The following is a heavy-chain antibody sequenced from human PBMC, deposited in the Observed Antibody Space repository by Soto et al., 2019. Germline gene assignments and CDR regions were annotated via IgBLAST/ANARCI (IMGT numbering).Heavy chain of an antibody. V-gene: IGHV4-38-2*01. D-gene: IGHD4-17*01. CDR2: THHSGRT. J-gene: IGHJ5*02. CDR3: ATHFYGAYVVDR. Sequence: NPSETLSLTCAVSGFSISSGHYWGWMRQPPGKGLEWIGSTHHSGRTYYSTSLKSRVTISVDTSKNQVSLKLSSVTAADTALYYCATHFYGAYVVDRWGQGXLVTVYS. CDR1: GFSISSGHY.